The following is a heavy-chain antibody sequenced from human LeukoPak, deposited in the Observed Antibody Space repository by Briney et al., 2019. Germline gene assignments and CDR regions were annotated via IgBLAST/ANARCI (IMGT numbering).Heavy chain of an antibody. Sequence: GGSLRLSCAASGFTFSSYGMHWVRQVPGKGLEWVALISYDESNKYYVDSVKGRFTITRDNAKNTLYLQMNSLRAEDTAVYYCAREADGAFDIWGQGTMVTVSS. J-gene: IGHJ3*02. CDR2: ISYDESNK. CDR3: AREADGAFDI. CDR1: GFTFSSYG. V-gene: IGHV3-33*05. D-gene: IGHD5-24*01.